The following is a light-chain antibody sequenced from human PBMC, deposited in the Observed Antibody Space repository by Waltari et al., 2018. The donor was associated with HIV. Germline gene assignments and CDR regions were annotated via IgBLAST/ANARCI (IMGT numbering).Light chain of an antibody. CDR1: KSVFYSPSNKNF. Sequence: DIVMTQFPNSLAVSLGERATMRCRSSKSVFYSPSNKNFLSWYQQKSGQPPRLLIYLASTRENGVPDRFTGSGSGADFTLTISNLQPEDVATYYCQQYYGKFWTFGQGTKVEV. CDR2: LAS. V-gene: IGKV4-1*01. CDR3: QQYYGKFWT. J-gene: IGKJ1*01.